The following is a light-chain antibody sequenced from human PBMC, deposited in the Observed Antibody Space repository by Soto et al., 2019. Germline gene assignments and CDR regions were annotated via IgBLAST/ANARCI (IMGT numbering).Light chain of an antibody. CDR3: QQYYSIPRT. CDR2: WAS. V-gene: IGKV4-1*01. Sequence: DIVMTQSPDSLAVSLGERATINCKSSQSVLYSSNDKNYLAWYQQKPGQPPKLLISWASIRESGVPDRFSGSGSGTDFTLTISSLQAADVAVYYCQQYYSIPRTFGQGTKVDIK. J-gene: IGKJ1*01. CDR1: QSVLYSSNDKNY.